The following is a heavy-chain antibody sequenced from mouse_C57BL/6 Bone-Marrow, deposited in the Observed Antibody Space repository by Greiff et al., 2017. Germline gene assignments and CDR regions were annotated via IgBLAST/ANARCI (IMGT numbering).Heavy chain of an antibody. CDR3: ARGIYYYGSSSAWFAY. CDR2: ISYDGSN. Sequence: EVKLMASGPGLVKPSQSLSLTCSVTGYSITSGYYWNWIRQFPGNKLEWMGYISYDGSNNSNPSLKNRISITRDTSKNQFFLKLNSVTTEDTATYYCARGIYYYGSSSAWFAYWGQGTLVTVSA. J-gene: IGHJ3*01. CDR1: GYSITSGYY. D-gene: IGHD1-1*01. V-gene: IGHV3-6*01.